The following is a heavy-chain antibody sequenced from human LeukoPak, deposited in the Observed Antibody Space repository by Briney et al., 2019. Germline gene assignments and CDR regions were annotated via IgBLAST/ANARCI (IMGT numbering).Heavy chain of an antibody. V-gene: IGHV4-39*01. D-gene: IGHD1-26*01. Sequence: SETLSLTCTVSGGSISSGSYYWSWIRQPPGKGLEWIGEINHSGSTNYNPSLKSRVTISVDTSKNQFSLKLSSVTAADTAVYYCARHSRPDSGSYPDYWGQGTLVTVSS. CDR3: ARHSRPDSGSYPDY. CDR2: INHSGST. CDR1: GGSISSGSYY. J-gene: IGHJ4*02.